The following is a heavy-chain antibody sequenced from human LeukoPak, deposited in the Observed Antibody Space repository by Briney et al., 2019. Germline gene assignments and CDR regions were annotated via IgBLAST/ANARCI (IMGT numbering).Heavy chain of an antibody. CDR2: INEDGSEK. CDR3: ARHLPYSSSWYSSLDY. Sequence: GGSLRLSCAASGFTFSSYWMSWVRQAPGKGLEWVGDINEDGSEKYYVDSAKGRFTISRDNAKNSLYLQMNSLRAEDTAVYYCARHLPYSSSWYSSLDYWGQGTLVTVSS. V-gene: IGHV3-7*03. CDR1: GFTFSSYW. J-gene: IGHJ4*02. D-gene: IGHD6-13*01.